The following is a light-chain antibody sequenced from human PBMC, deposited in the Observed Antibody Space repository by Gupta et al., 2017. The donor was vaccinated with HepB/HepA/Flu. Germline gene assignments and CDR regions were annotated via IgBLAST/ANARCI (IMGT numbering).Light chain of an antibody. CDR2: AAS. Sequence: DLQMTQSPSSLSASVGDRVTITCRASQSISSYLNWYQQKPGKPPKLLIYAASSLQSGVPSRFSGSGSGTDFTLTISSLQPEDFATYYCQQSYSTPPTFGQGTKVEIK. CDR3: QQSYSTPPT. CDR1: QSISSY. V-gene: IGKV1-39*01. J-gene: IGKJ1*01.